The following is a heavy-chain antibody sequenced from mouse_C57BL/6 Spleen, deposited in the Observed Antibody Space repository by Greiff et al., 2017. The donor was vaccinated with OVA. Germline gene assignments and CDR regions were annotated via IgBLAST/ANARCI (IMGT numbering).Heavy chain of an antibody. CDR3: TREGFITTDV. CDR1: GYTFTDYE. Sequence: QVQLKESGAELVRPGASVTLSCKASGYTFTDYEMHWVKQTPVHGLEWIGAIDPETGGTAYNQKFKGKAILTADKSSSTAYMELRSLTSEDSAVYYCTREGFITTDVWGTGTTVTVSS. D-gene: IGHD1-1*01. CDR2: IDPETGGT. J-gene: IGHJ1*03. V-gene: IGHV1-15*01.